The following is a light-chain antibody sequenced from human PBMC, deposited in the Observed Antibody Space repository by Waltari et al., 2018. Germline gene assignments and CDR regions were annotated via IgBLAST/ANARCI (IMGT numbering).Light chain of an antibody. CDR1: STALGGYNY. V-gene: IGLV2-8*01. CDR3: ASFAGSNNL. CDR2: EFT. J-gene: IGLJ2*01. Sequence: QSALTQPPSASGSPGQAVPISCPGTSTALGGYNYVSWYQHHPGKAPNLLIYEFTERPSGVPDRFSGSKSGNTASLTVSGLQGEDEADYYCASFAGSNNLFGGGTKLTVL.